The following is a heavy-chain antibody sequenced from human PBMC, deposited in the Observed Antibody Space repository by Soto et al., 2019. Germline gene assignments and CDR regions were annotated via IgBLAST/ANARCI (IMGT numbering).Heavy chain of an antibody. CDR1: GFTFSSYW. V-gene: IGHV3-7*03. CDR2: IKQDGSEK. Sequence: EVQLVESGGGLVQPGGSLRLSCAASGFTFSSYWMSWVRQAPGKGLEWVANIKQDGSEKYYVDSVKGRFTISRDNAKNSLYLQMNSLRAEDTAVYYCARERRRITIFEGYYGMDVWGQGTTVTVSS. J-gene: IGHJ6*02. CDR3: ARERRRITIFEGYYGMDV. D-gene: IGHD3-3*01.